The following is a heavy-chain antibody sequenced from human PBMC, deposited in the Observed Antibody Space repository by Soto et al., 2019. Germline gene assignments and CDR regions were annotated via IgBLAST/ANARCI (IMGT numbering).Heavy chain of an antibody. V-gene: IGHV4-59*01. CDR2: IYYSGST. J-gene: IGHJ5*02. CDR1: GGSISSYY. CDR3: ARTVTTKSVGCWFDP. Sequence: SETLSLTCTVSGGSISSYYWSWIRQPPGKGLEWIGYIYYSGSTNYNPSLKSRVTISVDTSKNQFSLKLSSVTAADTAVYYCARTVTTKSVGCWFDPWGQGTLVTVS. D-gene: IGHD4-17*01.